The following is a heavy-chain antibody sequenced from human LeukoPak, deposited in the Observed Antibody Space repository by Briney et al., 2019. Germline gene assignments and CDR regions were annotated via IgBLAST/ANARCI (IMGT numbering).Heavy chain of an antibody. Sequence: GASVKVSCKASGYTFTSYDINWVRQATGQGLEWMGWMNPNSGNTGYAQKVQGRVSITWNTSISTAYMELSSLKSEDTAVYYCAKIGAAARRTPNPRWFDPWGQGTLVTVSS. CDR2: MNPNSGNT. D-gene: IGHD6-6*01. V-gene: IGHV1-8*01. CDR1: GYTFTSYD. CDR3: AKIGAAARRTPNPRWFDP. J-gene: IGHJ5*02.